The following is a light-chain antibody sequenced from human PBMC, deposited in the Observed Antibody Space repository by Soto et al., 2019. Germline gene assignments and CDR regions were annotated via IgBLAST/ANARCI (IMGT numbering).Light chain of an antibody. CDR1: SSDVGGYDY. Sequence: QSALTQPPSASGSPGQSVTISCTGTSSDVGGYDYVSWYQQHPGKAPELIIYEVNKRSSGVPDRFSGSKSGNTASLTVSGLQAEDEADYYCNSYSGSNNFVVFGTGTKLTVL. J-gene: IGLJ1*01. CDR3: NSYSGSNNFVV. V-gene: IGLV2-8*01. CDR2: EVN.